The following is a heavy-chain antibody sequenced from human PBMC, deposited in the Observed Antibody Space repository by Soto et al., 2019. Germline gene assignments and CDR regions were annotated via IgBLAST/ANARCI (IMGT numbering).Heavy chain of an antibody. Sequence: PGGSLRLSCSGSGFSMSSYTMGWVRLAPGKGLEWVATIFSGGSTYYADSVKGRFTISRDNSKNTLYLQMNSLRAEDTAVYYCAKDGAATIDFGFDPWGQGTLVTVSS. CDR1: GFSMSSYT. CDR2: IFSGGST. D-gene: IGHD5-12*01. J-gene: IGHJ5*02. V-gene: IGHV3-23*01. CDR3: AKDGAATIDFGFDP.